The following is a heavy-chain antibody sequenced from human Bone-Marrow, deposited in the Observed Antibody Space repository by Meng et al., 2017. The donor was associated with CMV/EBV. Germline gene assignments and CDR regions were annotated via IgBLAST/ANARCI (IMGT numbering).Heavy chain of an antibody. CDR2: ISGSGGST. V-gene: IGHV3-23*01. CDR1: GFTFSSYA. Sequence: GGSLRLSCAASGFTFSSYAMSWVRQAPGKGPEWVSAISGSGGSTYYADSVKGRFTISRDNSKNTLYLQMNSLRAEDTAVYYCAKDLDIVVVPAAIPLGAFDIWGQGTMVTVSS. CDR3: AKDLDIVVVPAAIPLGAFDI. J-gene: IGHJ3*02. D-gene: IGHD2-2*01.